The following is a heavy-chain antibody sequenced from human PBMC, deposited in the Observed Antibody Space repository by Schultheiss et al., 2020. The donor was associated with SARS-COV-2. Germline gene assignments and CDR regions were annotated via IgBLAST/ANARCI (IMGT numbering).Heavy chain of an antibody. V-gene: IGHV3-64D*09. CDR1: GFTFSSYA. Sequence: GGSLRLSCSASGFTFSSYAMHWVRQAPGKGLEYVSAISSNGGSTYYADSVKGRFTISRDNSKNTLYLQMSSLRAEDTAVYYCVGTSYSTQPWAFDIWGQGTMVTVSS. D-gene: IGHD6-13*01. CDR2: ISSNGGST. J-gene: IGHJ3*02. CDR3: VGTSYSTQPWAFDI.